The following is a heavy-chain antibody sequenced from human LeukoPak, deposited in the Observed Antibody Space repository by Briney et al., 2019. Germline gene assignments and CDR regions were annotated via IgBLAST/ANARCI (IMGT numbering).Heavy chain of an antibody. CDR3: AKDIKSSTLYYFDY. CDR1: GFTFSSYG. CDR2: ISYDGSNK. J-gene: IGHJ4*02. V-gene: IGHV3-30*18. Sequence: GGSLRLSCAASGFTFSSYGMHWVRQAPGKGLEWVAVISYDGSNKYYADSVKGRFTISRDNSKNTLYLQMNSLRAEDTAVYYCAKDIKSSTLYYFDYWGQGTLVTVSS. D-gene: IGHD2-2*01.